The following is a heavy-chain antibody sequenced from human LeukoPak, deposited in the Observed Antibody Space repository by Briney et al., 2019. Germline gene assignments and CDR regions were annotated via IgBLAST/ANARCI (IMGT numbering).Heavy chain of an antibody. D-gene: IGHD6-13*01. J-gene: IGHJ4*02. V-gene: IGHV1-8*03. Sequence: ASVKVSCKASGYTFTSYDINWVRQATGQGLEWMGRMNPNSGNTGYAQKFQGRVTITRNTSISTAYMELSSLRSEDTAVYYCARVPAAAIYYFDYWGQGTLVTVSS. CDR2: MNPNSGNT. CDR1: GYTFTSYD. CDR3: ARVPAAAIYYFDY.